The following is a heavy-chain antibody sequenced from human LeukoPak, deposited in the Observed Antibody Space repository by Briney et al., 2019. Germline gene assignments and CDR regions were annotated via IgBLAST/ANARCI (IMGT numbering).Heavy chain of an antibody. CDR1: GFHFSTHG. CDR2: ISPPGDIT. J-gene: IGHJ4*02. D-gene: IGHD5-12*01. V-gene: IGHV3-48*04. Sequence: PGGSLRLSCAASGFHFSTHGMNWVRQAPGKGLEWVSGISPPGDITYYADSVKGRFTISRDNAKNSLYLQMNSLRAEDTAVYYCASQSGYSGYEFWGQGTLVTVSS. CDR3: ASQSGYSGYEF.